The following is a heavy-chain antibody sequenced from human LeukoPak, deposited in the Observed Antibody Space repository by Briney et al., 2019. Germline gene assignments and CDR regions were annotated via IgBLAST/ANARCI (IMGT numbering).Heavy chain of an antibody. CDR1: GFTFSSYS. D-gene: IGHD2-21*01. CDR2: ISSSSSYI. CDR3: ARGVVIAPQTFDY. Sequence: GGSLRLSCAASGFTFSSYSMNWVRQAPGKGLEWVSSISSSSSYIYYADSVKGRFTISRDNAKNSLYLQMNSLRAEDTAVYYCARGVVIAPQTFDYWGQGILVTVSS. J-gene: IGHJ4*02. V-gene: IGHV3-21*04.